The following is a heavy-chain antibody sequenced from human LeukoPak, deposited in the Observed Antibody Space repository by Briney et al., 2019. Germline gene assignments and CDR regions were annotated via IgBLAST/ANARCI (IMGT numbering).Heavy chain of an antibody. V-gene: IGHV4-34*01. Sequence: SEILSLNCAVYGGSFSGYYWSWIRQPPGKGLEWIGEINHSGSTNYNPSLKSRVTISVDTSKNQFSLKLSSVTAADTAVYYCARDKSSLAVRGVYFDYWGQGTLVTVSS. CDR2: INHSGST. CDR1: GGSFSGYY. D-gene: IGHD3-10*01. J-gene: IGHJ4*02. CDR3: ARDKSSLAVRGVYFDY.